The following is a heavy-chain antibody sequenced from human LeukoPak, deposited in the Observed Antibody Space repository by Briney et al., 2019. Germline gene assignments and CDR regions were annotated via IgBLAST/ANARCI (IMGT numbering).Heavy chain of an antibody. J-gene: IGHJ4*02. D-gene: IGHD3-10*01. CDR1: GFTFTSSA. Sequence: SVKVSCKASGFTFTSSAMQWVRQARGQRLEWIGWIVVGIGNTNYAQKFQERVTITRDMSTSTAYMELSSLRSEDTAVYYCAAYHYYGSGYDCWGQGTLVTVSS. V-gene: IGHV1-58*02. CDR2: IVVGIGNT. CDR3: AAYHYYGSGYDC.